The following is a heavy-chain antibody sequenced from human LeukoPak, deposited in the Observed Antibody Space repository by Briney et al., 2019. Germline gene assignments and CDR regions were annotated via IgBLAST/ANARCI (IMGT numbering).Heavy chain of an antibody. CDR3: ARGGALGYCSSTSCRTDAFDI. CDR1: RFVPSSFW. D-gene: IGHD2-2*01. CDR2: INQEGSQK. V-gene: IGHV3-7*01. Sequence: PGGSLRLSCEASRFVPSSFWMTWVRQAPGKGLEWVANINQEGSQKYYVDSVKGRFTISRDNSKNSLYLQMNSLRADDTAVYYCARGGALGYCSSTSCRTDAFDIWGQGTMVTVSS. J-gene: IGHJ3*02.